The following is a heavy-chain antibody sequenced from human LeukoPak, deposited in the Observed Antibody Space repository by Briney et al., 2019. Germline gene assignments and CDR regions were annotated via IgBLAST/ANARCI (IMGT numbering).Heavy chain of an antibody. V-gene: IGHV4-34*01. D-gene: IGHD6-13*01. CDR2: INHSGST. Sequence: PSETLSLTCAVYGGSFSTYYWSWIRQPPGKGLEGIGEINHSGSTNYNPSLKSRVTISGDTSKNQFSLKLSSVTAADTAMYYCAREANIATAIVWFDPWGQGTLVTVSS. J-gene: IGHJ5*02. CDR1: GGSFSTYY. CDR3: AREANIATAIVWFDP.